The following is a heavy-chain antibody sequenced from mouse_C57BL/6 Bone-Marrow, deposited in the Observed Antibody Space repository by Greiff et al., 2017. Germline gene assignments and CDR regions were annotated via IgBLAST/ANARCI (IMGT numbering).Heavy chain of an antibody. CDR2: ISYDGSN. CDR3: ARLRGGLAMDY. Sequence: EVHLVESGPGLVKPSQSLSLTCSVTGYSITSGYYWNWIRQFPGNKLEWMGYISYDGSNNYNPSLKNRISITRDTSKNQFFLKLNSVTTEDTATYYCARLRGGLAMDYWGQGTSVTVSS. J-gene: IGHJ4*01. D-gene: IGHD2-12*01. CDR1: GYSITSGYY. V-gene: IGHV3-6*01.